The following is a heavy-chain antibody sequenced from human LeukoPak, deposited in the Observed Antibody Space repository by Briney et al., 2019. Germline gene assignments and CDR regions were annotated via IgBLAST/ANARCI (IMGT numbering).Heavy chain of an antibody. J-gene: IGHJ3*02. CDR2: ISSDSKYI. D-gene: IGHD1-26*01. V-gene: IGHV3-21*01. CDR3: ARGHSGSYQRNDAFDI. CDR1: GFSFSVYS. Sequence: GGSLRLSCAASGFSFSVYSMIWVRQVLGKGLEWVASISSDSKYIYYAGSMKGRFTVSRDNARNSLSLQMDSPGAEDTAIYYCARGHSGSYQRNDAFDIWGQGTMVTVSS.